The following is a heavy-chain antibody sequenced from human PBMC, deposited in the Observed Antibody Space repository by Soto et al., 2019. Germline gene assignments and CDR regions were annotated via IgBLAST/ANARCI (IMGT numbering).Heavy chain of an antibody. D-gene: IGHD6-6*01. CDR3: ARHRGPARYFYYYGLDV. CDR1: GYSFTTYW. J-gene: IGHJ6*02. V-gene: IGHV5-51*01. Sequence: GESLKISCKGSGYSFTTYWIGWVRQMPGKGLEWMGIIYPGDSDTRYSPSFQGQVTISADKSISTAYLQWSSLMASDTAMYYCARHRGPARYFYYYGLDVWGQGTTVTVSS. CDR2: IYPGDSDT.